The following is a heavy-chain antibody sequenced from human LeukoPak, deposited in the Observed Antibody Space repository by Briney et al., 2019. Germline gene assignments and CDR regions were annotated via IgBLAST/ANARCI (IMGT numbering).Heavy chain of an antibody. V-gene: IGHV4-38-2*02. Sequence: SETLSLTCAVSGYSISSGYYWGWIRRPPGKGLEWIGSIYHSGSTYYNPSLKSRVTISVDTSKNQFSLKLSSVTAADTAVYYCAREDAAMYYFDYWGQGTLVTVSS. CDR3: AREDAAMYYFDY. D-gene: IGHD2-2*01. J-gene: IGHJ4*02. CDR2: IYHSGST. CDR1: GYSISSGYY.